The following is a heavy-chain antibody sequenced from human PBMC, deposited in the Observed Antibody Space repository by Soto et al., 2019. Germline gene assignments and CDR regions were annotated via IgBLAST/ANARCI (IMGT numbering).Heavy chain of an antibody. CDR2: ISYDGSNK. CDR1: GFTFSSYA. J-gene: IGHJ6*02. CDR3: ARDKEAVADYYYYYGMDV. Sequence: QPGGSLRLSCAASGFTFSSYAMHWVRQAPGKGLEWVAVISYDGSNKYYADSVKGRFTISRDNSKNTLYLQMNSLRAEDTAVYYCARDKEAVADYYYYYGMDVWGQGTTVTVSS. V-gene: IGHV3-30-3*01. D-gene: IGHD6-19*01.